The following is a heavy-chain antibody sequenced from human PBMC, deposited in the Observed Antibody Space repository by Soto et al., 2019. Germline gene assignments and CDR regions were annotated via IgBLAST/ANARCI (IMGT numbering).Heavy chain of an antibody. CDR1: GFTFSAYY. CDR3: ARSLLDEYSSSWRSAYYGMDV. Sequence: QVQLVQSGAEVKKPGASVKVSCKASGFTFSAYYIYWVRQAPGQGLEWIGWINPNSGGTNNAHKFQGRVTMTRDTSTSTVYMELSALISDDTAVYYCARSLLDEYSSSWRSAYYGMDVWGQGTTVTVSS. V-gene: IGHV1-2*02. D-gene: IGHD6-13*01. J-gene: IGHJ6*02. CDR2: INPNSGGT.